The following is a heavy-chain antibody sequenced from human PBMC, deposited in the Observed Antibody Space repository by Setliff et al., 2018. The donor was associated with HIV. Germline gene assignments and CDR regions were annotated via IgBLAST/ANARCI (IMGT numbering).Heavy chain of an antibody. Sequence: SETLSLTCTVSGGSISSHYWSWIRQPPGKGLEWIGSIYYSESTNYNPSLKSRVTISVDTSKNQFSLKVTSVTAADTAVYYCARATATWLVDNWGQGTLVTVSS. CDR3: ARATATWLVDN. CDR2: IYYSEST. D-gene: IGHD2-15*01. CDR1: GGSISSHY. J-gene: IGHJ4*02. V-gene: IGHV4-59*11.